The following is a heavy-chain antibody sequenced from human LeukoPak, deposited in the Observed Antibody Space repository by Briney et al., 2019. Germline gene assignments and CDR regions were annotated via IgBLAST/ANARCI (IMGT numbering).Heavy chain of an antibody. CDR2: INPSGGST. CDR1: GYTFTSYY. J-gene: IGHJ4*02. V-gene: IGHV1-46*01. D-gene: IGHD1-14*01. CDR3: VRAEPDGRQHFDY. Sequence: ASVKVSCKASGYTFTSYYMHWVRQAPGQGLEWMGIINPSGGSTSYAQKFQGRVTMTRDMSTSTVYMELSSLRSEDTAVYYCVRAEPDGRQHFDYWGQGTLVTVSS.